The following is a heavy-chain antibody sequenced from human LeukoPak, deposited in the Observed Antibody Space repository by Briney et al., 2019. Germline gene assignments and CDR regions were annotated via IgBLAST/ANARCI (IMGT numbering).Heavy chain of an antibody. Sequence: PGGSLRLSCAASGFTFSSYSMIWVRQAPGKGLEWVSSISSSSSYIYYADSVKGRFTISRDNAKNSLYLQMSSLRAEDTAVYYCAREGMVSNYFDYWGQGTLVTVSS. CDR2: ISSSSSYI. J-gene: IGHJ4*02. CDR3: AREGMVSNYFDY. CDR1: GFTFSSYS. D-gene: IGHD3-3*01. V-gene: IGHV3-21*01.